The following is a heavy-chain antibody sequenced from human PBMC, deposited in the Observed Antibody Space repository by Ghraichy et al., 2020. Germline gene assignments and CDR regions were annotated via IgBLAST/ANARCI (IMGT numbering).Heavy chain of an antibody. J-gene: IGHJ4*02. CDR2: INPNSGGT. CDR3: AGLPSDYGDYYFDY. V-gene: IGHV1-2*02. Sequence: ASVKVSCKASGYTFTGYYMHWVRQAPGQGLEWMGWINPNSGGTNYAQKFQGRVTMTRDTSISTAYMELSRLRSDDTAVYYCAGLPSDYGDYYFDYWGQGTLVTVSS. D-gene: IGHD4-17*01. CDR1: GYTFTGYY.